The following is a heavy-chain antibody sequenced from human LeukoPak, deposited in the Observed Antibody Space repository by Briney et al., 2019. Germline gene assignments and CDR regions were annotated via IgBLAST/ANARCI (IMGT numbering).Heavy chain of an antibody. CDR3: ARERQPANYGTATFDY. J-gene: IGHJ4*02. CDR1: GFTFSSYG. Sequence: GGSLRLSCAASGFTFSSYGMKWVRQAPGKGLEWVSYISISSSTIHYADSVQGRFTISRDNAKNSLYLQMNSLRDEDTAVYFCARERQPANYGTATFDYWGQGTLVTVSS. CDR2: ISISSSTI. D-gene: IGHD3-10*01. V-gene: IGHV3-48*02.